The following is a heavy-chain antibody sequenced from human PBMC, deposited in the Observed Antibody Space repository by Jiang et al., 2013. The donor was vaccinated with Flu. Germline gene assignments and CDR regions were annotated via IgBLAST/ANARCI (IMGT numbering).Heavy chain of an antibody. D-gene: IGHD1-1*01. CDR1: GFSLSTSGMC. CDR3: ARMTTGIGGISTGGMDV. V-gene: IGHV2-70*11. J-gene: IGHJ6*04. CDR2: IDWDDDK. Sequence: KPTQTLTLTCTFSGFSLSTSGMCVSWIRQPPGKALEWLARIDWDDDKYYSTSLKTRLTISKDTSKNQVVLTMTNMDPVDTATYYCARMTTGIGGISTGGMDVWGKGTTVTVSS.